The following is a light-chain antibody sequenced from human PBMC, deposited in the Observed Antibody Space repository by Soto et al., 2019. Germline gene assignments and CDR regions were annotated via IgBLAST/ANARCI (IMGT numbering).Light chain of an antibody. V-gene: IGKV3-11*01. Sequence: EIVLTQSPATLSLSPGERATLSCRASQSVSSYLAWYQQKPGQAPRLLIYDASNRATGIPARFSGSGSGTDFSITISSLEHDDFAVYYCQQRSNWPPYTFGQGTKVEIK. CDR3: QQRSNWPPYT. J-gene: IGKJ2*01. CDR2: DAS. CDR1: QSVSSY.